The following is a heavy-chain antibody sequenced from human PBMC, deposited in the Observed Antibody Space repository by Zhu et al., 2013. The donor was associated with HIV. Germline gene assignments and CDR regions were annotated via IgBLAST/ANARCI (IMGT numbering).Heavy chain of an antibody. V-gene: IGHV1-18*01. CDR1: GYTFTSRG. J-gene: IGHJ6*02. D-gene: IGHD3-3*01. CDR3: ARASLDFWNGFYYYVMDV. Sequence: QFQLLQSGAEVKKPGASVKVSCKASGYTFTSRGISWVRQTPGQGLEWMGWISVDNGNTNYAQKLQGRVTMTTDTSTNTAYMELRSLTSDDTAVYYCARASLDFWNGFYYYVMDVWGQGTTVTVSS. CDR2: ISVDNGNT.